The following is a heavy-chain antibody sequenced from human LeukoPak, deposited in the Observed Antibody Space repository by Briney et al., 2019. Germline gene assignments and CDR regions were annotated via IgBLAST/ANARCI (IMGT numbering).Heavy chain of an antibody. J-gene: IGHJ4*02. CDR2: LSGDETYI. Sequence: GGSLRLSCAASGFTFSVYGMHWVRQAPGKGLEWVALLSGDETYIDYTDSVKGRFTISRDTSKNTLFLQMNSLRADDTAIYYCAKAAVYSRNWTPFDDWGQGTLVTVSS. D-gene: IGHD6-13*01. CDR1: GFTFSVYG. V-gene: IGHV3-30*18. CDR3: AKAAVYSRNWTPFDD.